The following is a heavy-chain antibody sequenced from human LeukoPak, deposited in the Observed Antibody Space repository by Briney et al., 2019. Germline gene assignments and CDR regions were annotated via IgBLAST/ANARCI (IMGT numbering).Heavy chain of an antibody. V-gene: IGHV4-34*01. CDR2: INHSGST. CDR3: ARGKRVTTIRYFDY. CDR1: GGSFSGYY. J-gene: IGHJ4*02. Sequence: SETLSLTCAVYGGSFSGYYWSWIRQPPGEGLEWIGEINHSGSTNYNPSLKSRVTISVDTSKNQFSLKLSSVTAADTAVYYCARGKRVTTIRYFDYWGQGTLVTVSS. D-gene: IGHD4-11*01.